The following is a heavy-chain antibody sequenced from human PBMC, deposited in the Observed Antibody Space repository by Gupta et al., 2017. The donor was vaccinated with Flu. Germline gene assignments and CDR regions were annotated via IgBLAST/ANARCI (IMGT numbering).Heavy chain of an antibody. V-gene: IGHV3-30*18. CDR2: ISYDGSNK. Sequence: WVAVISYDGSNKYYADSVKGRFTISRDNSKNTLYLQMNSLRAEDTAVYYCAKEPRYSSGWYGFSVYYYGMDVWGQGTTVTVSS. J-gene: IGHJ6*02. CDR3: AKEPRYSSGWYGFSVYYYGMDV. D-gene: IGHD6-19*01.